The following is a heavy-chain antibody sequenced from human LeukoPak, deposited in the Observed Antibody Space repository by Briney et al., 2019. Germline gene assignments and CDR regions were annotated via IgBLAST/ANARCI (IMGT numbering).Heavy chain of an antibody. CDR1: GFKFSNNA. J-gene: IGHJ4*02. CDR2: ISYDGNNK. D-gene: IGHD1-1*01. V-gene: IGHV3-30-3*01. CDR3: ARGWNYFDY. Sequence: PGRSLRLSCAVSGFKFSNNAMDWVRQAPGKGLEWVVVISYDGNNKYYADSVKGRFTISRDNSKNTLYLQMSSLRPEDSAVYYCARGWNYFDYWGQGTLVTVSS.